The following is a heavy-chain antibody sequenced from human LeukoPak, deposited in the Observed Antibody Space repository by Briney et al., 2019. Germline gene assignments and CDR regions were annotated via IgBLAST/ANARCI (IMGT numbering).Heavy chain of an antibody. J-gene: IGHJ4*02. V-gene: IGHV1-18*01. CDR2: SSRYSGNT. CDR1: GYTFSTYG. D-gene: IGHD6-25*01. CDR3: ARADPTNSGDQYFDY. Sequence: GASVKVSCKASGYTFSTYGISWVRQAPGQRLEWIGWSSRYSGNTDYAQKFQGRVTMTTDASTTTAYMELRSLISDDTAVYYCARADPTNSGDQYFDYWGQGTLITVSS.